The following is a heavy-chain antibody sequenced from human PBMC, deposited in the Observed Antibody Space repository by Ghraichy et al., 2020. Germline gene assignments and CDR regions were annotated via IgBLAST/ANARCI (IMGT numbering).Heavy chain of an antibody. CDR2: INHSGST. CDR1: GGSFSGYY. D-gene: IGHD3-16*01. V-gene: IGHV4-34*01. CDR3: ARGHWSERGYVRWMHANFDY. J-gene: IGHJ4*02. Sequence: SETLSLTCAVYGGSFSGYYWSWICQPPGKGLEWIGEINHSGSTNYNPSLKSRVTISVDTSKNQFSLKLSSVTAADTAVYYCARGHWSERGYVRWMHANFDYWGQGTLVTVSS.